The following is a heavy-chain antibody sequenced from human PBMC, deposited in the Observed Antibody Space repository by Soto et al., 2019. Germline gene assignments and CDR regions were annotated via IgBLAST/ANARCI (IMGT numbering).Heavy chain of an antibody. V-gene: IGHV1-2*04. CDR2: INPNSGDT. D-gene: IGHD5-18*01. Sequence: QVQRVQSGAEVKKPGASVKVSCKASGYTFTGYYMHWVRQAPGQGLEWMGWINPNSGDTNYAQKFQGWVTMTRDTSISTAYMELSRLRSDDTAVYYCARARIQLWFGMDVWGQGTTVTVSS. CDR1: GYTFTGYY. CDR3: ARARIQLWFGMDV. J-gene: IGHJ6*02.